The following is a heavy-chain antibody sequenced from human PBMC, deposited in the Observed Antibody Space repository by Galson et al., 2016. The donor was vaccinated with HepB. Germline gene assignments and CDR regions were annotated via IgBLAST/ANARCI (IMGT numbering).Heavy chain of an antibody. D-gene: IGHD3-10*01. CDR2: IKQDGSEE. Sequence: SLRLCCAASGFTLSSYWMSWVGQAPGKGLEWVANIKQDGSEEYYVDSVKGRFTISRDNAKNSLYLQMNSLRAEDTAVYYCARRRGSGSHDYWGQGTLVTVSS. J-gene: IGHJ4*02. V-gene: IGHV3-7*05. CDR3: ARRRGSGSHDY. CDR1: GFTLSSYW.